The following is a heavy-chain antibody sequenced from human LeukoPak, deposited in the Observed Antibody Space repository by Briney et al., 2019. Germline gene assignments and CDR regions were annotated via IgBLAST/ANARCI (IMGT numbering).Heavy chain of an antibody. CDR2: ISSTSSLI. V-gene: IGHV3-21*01. CDR3: ARANGQLWTTPDY. D-gene: IGHD5-18*01. CDR1: GFTFSSFN. J-gene: IGHJ4*02. Sequence: GGSLRLSCAASGFTFSSFNMNWVRQAPGKGLEWVSSISSTSSLIWYADSLKGRFTISRDNAKNSLYLQMDSLRAEDTAVYYCARANGQLWTTPDYWGQGTLVTISS.